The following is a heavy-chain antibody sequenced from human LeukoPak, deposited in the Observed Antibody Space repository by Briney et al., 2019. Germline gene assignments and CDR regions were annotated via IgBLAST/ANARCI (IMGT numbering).Heavy chain of an antibody. D-gene: IGHD1-26*01. Sequence: GGSLRLSCAASGFTFSSYSMNWVRQAPGKGLEWLAHISNSGDTIHYATSVEDRFTISRDNAKNSVYLQMNSLRAEDTAVYYCARESWELKYWGQGTLVTVSS. J-gene: IGHJ4*02. CDR1: GFTFSSYS. CDR3: ARESWELKY. CDR2: ISNSGDTI. V-gene: IGHV3-48*04.